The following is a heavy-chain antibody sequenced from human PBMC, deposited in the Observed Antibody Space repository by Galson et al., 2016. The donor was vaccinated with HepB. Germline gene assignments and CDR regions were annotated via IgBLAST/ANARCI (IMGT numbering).Heavy chain of an antibody. J-gene: IGHJ5*02. V-gene: IGHV4-34*01. CDR3: AGVVVAATNGFDP. CDR1: GGSFNAYY. CDR2: INHSGDN. D-gene: IGHD2-15*01. Sequence: ETLSLTCGVDGGSFNAYYWSWIRQPPGKGLEWIGEINHSGDNKYNPSRKSRVTLSVDTSRNQFYLELTSMTAADTAVYYCAGVVVAATNGFDPWGQGTLVTVSS.